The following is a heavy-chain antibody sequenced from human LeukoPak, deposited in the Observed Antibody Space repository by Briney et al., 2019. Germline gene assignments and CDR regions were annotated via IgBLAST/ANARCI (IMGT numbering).Heavy chain of an antibody. CDR1: GYSIITDYY. Sequence: PSETLSLTCTVSGYSIITDYYWGWIRQPPGKQLEWIGSIYHTGTTYYNPSLRSRVTISVDTSKNQFSLKLSSVTAADTAVYYCARDSSSEGGFDYWGQGTLVTVSS. D-gene: IGHD2-15*01. CDR2: IYHTGTT. CDR3: ARDSSSEGGFDY. J-gene: IGHJ4*02. V-gene: IGHV4-38-2*02.